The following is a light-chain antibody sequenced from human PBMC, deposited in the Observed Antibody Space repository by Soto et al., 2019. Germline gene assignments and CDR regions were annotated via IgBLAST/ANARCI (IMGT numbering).Light chain of an antibody. CDR2: KAS. CDR3: QRYST. V-gene: IGKV1-5*03. Sequence: DIQMTQSPSTLPASVGDRVTITCRASQSISSWLAWYQQKPGKAPNLLIYKASTLESGVPSKLSGSGSGTKFTLPISSVQPDEFATYYCQRYSTFGQGNKVEVK. J-gene: IGKJ1*01. CDR1: QSISSW.